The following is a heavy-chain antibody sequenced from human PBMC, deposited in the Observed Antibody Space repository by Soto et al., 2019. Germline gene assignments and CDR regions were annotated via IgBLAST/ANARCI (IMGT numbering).Heavy chain of an antibody. D-gene: IGHD2-15*01. CDR2: ISAYNGNT. CDR1: GYTFTSYG. CDR3: ATGRYCSGGSCSPLIYYYYGMDV. V-gene: IGHV1-18*01. J-gene: IGHJ6*02. Sequence: QVQLVQSGAEVKKPGASVKVSCKASGYTFTSYGISWVRQAPGQGLEWMGWISAYNGNTNYAQKLQGRVTMTTDTSTSTAYMELRSLISDDTAVYYCATGRYCSGGSCSPLIYYYYGMDVWGQGTTVTVSS.